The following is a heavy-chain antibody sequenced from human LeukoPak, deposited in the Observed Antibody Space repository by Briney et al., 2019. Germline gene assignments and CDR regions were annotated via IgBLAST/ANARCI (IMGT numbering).Heavy chain of an antibody. CDR1: GFTFSSYS. CDR3: ARDPLFDFWSGLDAFDI. Sequence: GGSLRLSCAASGFTFSSYSMNWVRQAPGKGLEWVSYISSSSSTIYYADSVKGRFTISRDNAKNSLYLQMNSLRAEDTAVYYCARDPLFDFWSGLDAFDIWGQGTMVTVSS. D-gene: IGHD3-3*01. CDR2: ISSSSSTI. V-gene: IGHV3-48*01. J-gene: IGHJ3*02.